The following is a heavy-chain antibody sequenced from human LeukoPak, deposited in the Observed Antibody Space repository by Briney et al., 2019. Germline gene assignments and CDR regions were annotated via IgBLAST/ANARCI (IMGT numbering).Heavy chain of an antibody. Sequence: GGSLRLSCAASGFTFSSYAMSWVRQAPGKGLDWVSSITAGGSFKYYADSVEGRFTISRDNAKNSLYLQMSSLTPEDTAVYYCARNYDVLTGYPYYFDHWGQGILVTVSS. V-gene: IGHV3-21*01. J-gene: IGHJ4*02. CDR1: GFTFSSYA. D-gene: IGHD3-9*01. CDR2: ITAGGSFK. CDR3: ARNYDVLTGYPYYFDH.